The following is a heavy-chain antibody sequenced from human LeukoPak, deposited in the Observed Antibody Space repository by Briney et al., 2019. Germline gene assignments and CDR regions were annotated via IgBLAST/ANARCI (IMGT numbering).Heavy chain of an antibody. CDR2: ISGDDGST. Sequence: GGSLRLSCAASGFTFDDYAMHWVRQAPGKGLEWVSVISGDDGSTDYADSVKGRFTISRDNSKSSLYLQMNSLRIEDTALYYCAKDIYSYAHTADVWGKGTTVTVSS. CDR3: AKDIYSYAHTADV. D-gene: IGHD5-18*01. CDR1: GFTFDDYA. J-gene: IGHJ6*04. V-gene: IGHV3-43*02.